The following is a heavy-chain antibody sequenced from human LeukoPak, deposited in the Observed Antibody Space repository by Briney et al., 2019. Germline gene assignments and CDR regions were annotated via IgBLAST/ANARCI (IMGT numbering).Heavy chain of an antibody. CDR2: ISQSGST. D-gene: IGHD1-14*01. V-gene: IGHV4-59*04. CDR1: GGSISSYY. J-gene: IGHJ4*02. Sequence: SETLSLTCTVSGGSISSYYWSWIRQPPGKGLEWIGSISQSGSTYYNPSLKSRITISLDTSKNRFSLKLTSVTAADTADYYCARNPPATAEFYFDFWGQGTLVTVSS. CDR3: ARNPPATAEFYFDF.